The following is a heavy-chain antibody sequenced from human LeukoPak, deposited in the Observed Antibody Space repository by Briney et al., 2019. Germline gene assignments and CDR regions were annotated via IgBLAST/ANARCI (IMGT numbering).Heavy chain of an antibody. CDR3: ARDVSRGSSGLYDV. Sequence: GGSLRLSCAASGFTFSSYAMSWVRQAPGKGLEWVSAISGSGGSTYYADSVKGRFTISRDDAKNTLYLQMNSLRAEDTAVYYCARDVSRGSSGLYDVWGQGTTVTVSS. J-gene: IGHJ6*02. D-gene: IGHD3-22*01. CDR1: GFTFSSYA. V-gene: IGHV3-23*01. CDR2: ISGSGGST.